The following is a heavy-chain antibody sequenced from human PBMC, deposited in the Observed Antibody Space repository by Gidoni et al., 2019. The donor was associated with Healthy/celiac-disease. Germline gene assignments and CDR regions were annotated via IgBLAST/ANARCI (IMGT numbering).Heavy chain of an antibody. CDR3: AHRLCRSGGSCYSFDY. J-gene: IGHJ4*02. Sequence: QITLKESGPTLVKPTQTPTLTCTFSGFSLSTSGVGVVWIRQPPGKALEWLALIYWDDDKRYSPSLKSRLTITKDTSKNQVVLTMTNMDPVDTATYYCAHRLCRSGGSCYSFDYWGQGTLVTVSS. CDR1: GFSLSTSGVG. V-gene: IGHV2-5*02. CDR2: IYWDDDK. D-gene: IGHD2-15*01.